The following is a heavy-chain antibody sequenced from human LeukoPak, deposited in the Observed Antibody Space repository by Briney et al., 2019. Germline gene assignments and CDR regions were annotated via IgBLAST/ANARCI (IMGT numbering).Heavy chain of an antibody. CDR1: GYTFTSYG. V-gene: IGHV1-18*01. J-gene: IGHJ6*03. CDR2: ISAYNGNT. Sequence: ASVKVSCKASGYTFTSYGISWVRQAPGQGLEWMGWISAYNGNTNYAQKLQGRVTMTTDTSTSTAYMELRSLRSDDTAVYYCARGYCSSTSCYFYYYYYYMDVWGKGTTVTVSS. D-gene: IGHD2-2*01. CDR3: ARGYCSSTSCYFYYYYYYMDV.